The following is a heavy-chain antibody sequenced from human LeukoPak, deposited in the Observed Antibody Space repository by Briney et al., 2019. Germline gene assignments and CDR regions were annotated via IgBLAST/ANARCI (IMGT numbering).Heavy chain of an antibody. CDR2: IYYSGST. J-gene: IGHJ6*04. CDR3: ARDRLWFGELGV. D-gene: IGHD3-10*01. CDR1: GGSISSSSYY. V-gene: IGHV4-39*02. Sequence: SETLSLTCTVSGGSISSSSYYWGWIRQPPGKGLEWIGSIYYSGSTYYNPSLKTRLTISVDTSKKQFPLKLSSVTAADTAVYYCARDRLWFGELGVWGKGTTVTISS.